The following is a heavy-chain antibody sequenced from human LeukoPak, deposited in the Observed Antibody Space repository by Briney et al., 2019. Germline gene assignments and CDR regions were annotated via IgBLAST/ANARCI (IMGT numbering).Heavy chain of an antibody. CDR1: GLTVSSNY. J-gene: IGHJ5*02. D-gene: IGHD3-22*01. V-gene: IGHV3-66*01. Sequence: GGSLRLSCAASGLTVSSNYMSWVRQAPGKGLEWVSVIYSGGSTYYADSVKGRFTISRDNSKNTLYLQMNSLRAEDTAVYYCARVNYDSSGYYYGNWFDPWGQGTLVTVSS. CDR3: ARVNYDSSGYYYGNWFDP. CDR2: IYSGGST.